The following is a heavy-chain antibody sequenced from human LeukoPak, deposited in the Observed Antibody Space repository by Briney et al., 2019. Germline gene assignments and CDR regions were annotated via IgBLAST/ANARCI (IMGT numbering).Heavy chain of an antibody. J-gene: IGHJ3*02. Sequence: GRSLRLSCAASGFTFSSYAMHWVRQAPGKGLEWVSAIGSDGNKHYSESVKGRFTISRDNAKNSLYLQMNSLRAEDTAVYYCARRYGSSGYEAFDIWGQGTMVTVSS. D-gene: IGHD3-22*01. V-gene: IGHV3-21*01. CDR3: ARRYGSSGYEAFDI. CDR1: GFTFSSYA. CDR2: IGSDGNK.